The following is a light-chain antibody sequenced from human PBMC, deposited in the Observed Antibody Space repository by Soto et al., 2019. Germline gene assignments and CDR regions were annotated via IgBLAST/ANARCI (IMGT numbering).Light chain of an antibody. J-gene: IGKJ5*01. V-gene: IGKV3-20*01. Sequence: EIVLTQSPVTLSLSPGEVATLSWRASQSVTSSCLAWYQQKPGQAPRLLIHGASSRATGIPDRFSGSGSGTDFTLTISRLEPEDSAIYFCQKYNNWPYSFGQGTRLEIK. CDR2: GAS. CDR1: QSVTSSC. CDR3: QKYNNWPYS.